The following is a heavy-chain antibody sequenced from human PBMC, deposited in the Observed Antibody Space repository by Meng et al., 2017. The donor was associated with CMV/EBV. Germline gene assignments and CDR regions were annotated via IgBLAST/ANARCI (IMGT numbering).Heavy chain of an antibody. CDR3: ARDHSSGWSNWFDP. CDR1: GFTVSSNY. CDR2: IYSGGIT. J-gene: IGHJ5*02. Sequence: GGSLRLSCAASGFTVSSNYMSWVRQAPGKGLEWVSVIYSGGITYYADSVKGRFTISRDNSKNTLYLQMNSLRAEDTAVYYYARDHSSGWSNWFDPWGQGTLVTVSS. V-gene: IGHV3-66*02. D-gene: IGHD6-19*01.